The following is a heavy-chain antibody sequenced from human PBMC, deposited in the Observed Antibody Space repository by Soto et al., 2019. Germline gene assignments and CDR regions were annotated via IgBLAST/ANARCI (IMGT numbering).Heavy chain of an antibody. CDR1: GFTFSSYG. CDR3: ARDRDPMTTVTTYAFDI. D-gene: IGHD4-17*01. CDR2: IWYDGSNK. J-gene: IGHJ3*02. V-gene: IGHV3-33*01. Sequence: GGSLRLSCAASGFTFSSYGMHWVRQAPGKGLEWVAVIWYDGSNKYYADSVKGRFTISRDNSKNTLYLQMNSLRAEDTAVYYCARDRDPMTTVTTYAFDIWGQGTMVTVSS.